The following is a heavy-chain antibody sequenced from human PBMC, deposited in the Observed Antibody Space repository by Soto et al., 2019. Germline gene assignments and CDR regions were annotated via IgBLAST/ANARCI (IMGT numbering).Heavy chain of an antibody. CDR1: GGSISSGGYY. CDR3: ARQGITMIVVVMNAFDI. J-gene: IGHJ3*02. V-gene: IGHV4-31*03. Sequence: PSETLSLTCTVSGGSISSGGYYWSWIRQHPGKGLEWIGYIYYSGSTYYNPSLKSRVTISVDTSKNQFSLKLSSVTAADTAVYYCARQGITMIVVVMNAFDIWGQGTMVTVSS. CDR2: IYYSGST. D-gene: IGHD3-22*01.